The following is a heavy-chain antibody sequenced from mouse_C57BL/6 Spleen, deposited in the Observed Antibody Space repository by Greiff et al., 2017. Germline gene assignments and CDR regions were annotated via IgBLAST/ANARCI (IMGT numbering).Heavy chain of an antibody. Sequence: QVQLKQSGAELARPGASVKLSCKASGYTFTSYGISWVKQRTGQGLEWIGEIYPRSGNTYYNEKFKGKATLTADKSSSTAYMELRSLTSEDAAVYCCARLWPITTVVDEGYFDVWGTGTTVTVSS. D-gene: IGHD1-1*01. CDR3: ARLWPITTVVDEGYFDV. J-gene: IGHJ1*03. CDR2: IYPRSGNT. CDR1: GYTFTSYG. V-gene: IGHV1-81*01.